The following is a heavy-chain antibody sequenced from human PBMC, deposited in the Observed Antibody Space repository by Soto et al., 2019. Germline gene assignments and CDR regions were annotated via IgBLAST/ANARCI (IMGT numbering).Heavy chain of an antibody. CDR1: GFTFKYYA. Sequence: EVQLLESGGGLAQPGGSLRLFCAASGFTFKYYAMTWVRQAPGKGLEWVSGISGSGNRTYYVDSVKGRFTISRDNSNNTLYLQMDSLKTEDTAVYYCAKVKRLTAAGYFDYWGQGILVSVSS. CDR2: ISGSGNRT. D-gene: IGHD6-13*01. CDR3: AKVKRLTAAGYFDY. V-gene: IGHV3-23*01. J-gene: IGHJ4*02.